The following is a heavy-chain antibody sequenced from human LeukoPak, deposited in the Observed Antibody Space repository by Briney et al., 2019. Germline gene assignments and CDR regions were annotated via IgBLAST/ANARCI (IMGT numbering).Heavy chain of an antibody. CDR2: IKQDGSEK. D-gene: IGHD3-16*02. V-gene: IGHV3-7*01. CDR3: ARVPAGVIGMKDAFDI. J-gene: IGHJ3*02. Sequence: GGSLRLSCAASGFTFSSYWMSWVRQAPGKGLEWVANIKQDGSEKYYVDSVKGRFTISRDNARNSLFLQMNSLRAEDTAVYYCARVPAGVIGMKDAFDIWGQGTMVTVSS. CDR1: GFTFSSYW.